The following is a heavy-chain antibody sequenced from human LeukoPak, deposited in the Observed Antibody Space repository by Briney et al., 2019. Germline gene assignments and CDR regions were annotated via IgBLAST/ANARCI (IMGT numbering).Heavy chain of an antibody. CDR1: GFTFSSCA. D-gene: IGHD3-10*01. Sequence: GGSLRLSCAASGFTFSSCAMSWVRQAPGKGLEWVSAISGSGGSTYYADSVKGRFTISRDNSKNTLYLQMNSLRAEDTAVYYCSYGSGSYYTPSFDYWGQGTLVTVSS. J-gene: IGHJ4*02. CDR2: ISGSGGST. CDR3: SYGSGSYYTPSFDY. V-gene: IGHV3-23*01.